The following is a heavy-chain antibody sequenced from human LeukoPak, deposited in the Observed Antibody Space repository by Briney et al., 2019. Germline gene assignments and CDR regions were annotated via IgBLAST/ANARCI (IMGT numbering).Heavy chain of an antibody. D-gene: IGHD5-24*01. Sequence: ASVKVSCQASGYTFTGYYMHWVRQAPGQGLEWMGWINPNSGGTNYAQKFQGRVTMPRDTSISTAYMELSRLRSDDTAVYYCARDLQEIPRPGRVDYWGQGTLVTVSS. V-gene: IGHV1-2*02. CDR1: GYTFTGYY. CDR3: ARDLQEIPRPGRVDY. J-gene: IGHJ4*02. CDR2: INPNSGGT.